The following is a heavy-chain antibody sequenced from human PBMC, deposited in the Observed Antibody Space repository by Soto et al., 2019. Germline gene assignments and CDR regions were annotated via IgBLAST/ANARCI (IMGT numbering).Heavy chain of an antibody. CDR1: GFTFSSDS. CDR3: ARDSTSFMDV. J-gene: IGHJ6*04. V-gene: IGHV3-21*01. CDR2: ISSSSSYI. Sequence: GSLRLSCAASGFTFSSDSMNWGRQAPGKGLEWVSSISSSSSYIYYADSVKGRFTISRDNAKNSLYLQMNSLRAEDTAVYYCARDSTSFMDVWGKGTTVTVS.